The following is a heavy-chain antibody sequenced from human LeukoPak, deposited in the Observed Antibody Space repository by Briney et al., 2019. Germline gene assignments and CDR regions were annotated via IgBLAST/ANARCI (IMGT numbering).Heavy chain of an antibody. J-gene: IGHJ4*02. CDR3: ARQVYSSSWSYYFDY. V-gene: IGHV4-30-2*01. Sequence: PSETLSLTCAVSGGSISSGGYSWSWIRQPPGKGLEWIGYIYHSGSTYYNPSLKSRVTISVDRSKNQFSLKLSSVTAADTAVYYCARQVYSSSWSYYFDYWGQGILVTVSA. D-gene: IGHD6-13*01. CDR1: GGSISSGGYS. CDR2: IYHSGST.